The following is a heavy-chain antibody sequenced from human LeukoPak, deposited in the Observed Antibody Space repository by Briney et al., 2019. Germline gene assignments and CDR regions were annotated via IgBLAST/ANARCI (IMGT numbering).Heavy chain of an antibody. Sequence: GGSLRLSCAASRFTFSSYEMNWVRQAPGKGLEWVSVFYVGGATYYADSVKGRFTISRDNSENTLYLQMKSLRAEDTAVYYCARGDGYNFFDYWGQGTLVTVSS. D-gene: IGHD5-24*01. J-gene: IGHJ4*02. V-gene: IGHV3-53*01. CDR1: RFTFSSYE. CDR3: ARGDGYNFFDY. CDR2: FYVGGAT.